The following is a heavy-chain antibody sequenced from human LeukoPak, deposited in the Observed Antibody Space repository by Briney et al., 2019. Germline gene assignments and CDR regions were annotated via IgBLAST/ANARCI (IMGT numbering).Heavy chain of an antibody. Sequence: GGSLRLSCAASGFTFSSYGMHWVRQAPGKGLEGGAFIRYDGSNKYYADSVKGRFTISRDNSKNTLYLQMNSLRAEDTAVYYCAVGSYHLDYWGQGTLVTVSS. CDR3: AVGSYHLDY. V-gene: IGHV3-30*02. CDR1: GFTFSSYG. J-gene: IGHJ4*02. CDR2: IRYDGSNK. D-gene: IGHD1-26*01.